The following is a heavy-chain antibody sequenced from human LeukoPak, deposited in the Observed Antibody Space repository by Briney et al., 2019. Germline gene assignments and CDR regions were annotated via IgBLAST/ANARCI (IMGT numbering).Heavy chain of an antibody. Sequence: GGPLRLSCAASGFTFRNYGMSWVRQAPGKGLEWVSAISGSGYITYYADSVRGRFTISRDNSNNTLYLQMNSLRAEDTAVYYCAKDATTIFGVVMEYFDYWGQGTLVTVSS. CDR1: GFTFRNYG. V-gene: IGHV3-23*01. CDR2: ISGSGYIT. CDR3: AKDATTIFGVVMEYFDY. D-gene: IGHD3-3*01. J-gene: IGHJ4*02.